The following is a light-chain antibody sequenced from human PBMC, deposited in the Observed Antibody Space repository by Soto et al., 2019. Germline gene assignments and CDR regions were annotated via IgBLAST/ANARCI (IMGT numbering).Light chain of an antibody. Sequence: EIVLTQSPGTLSLSPGERATLSCRASQSVSNNYLAWYQQKPGQAPRLLIYGASSRATGIPARFSGSGSGTDFTLTISSLEPEDFAVYYCQQRSNWPLFGQGTRLEI. CDR3: QQRSNWPL. CDR2: GAS. V-gene: IGKV3D-20*02. CDR1: QSVSNNY. J-gene: IGKJ5*01.